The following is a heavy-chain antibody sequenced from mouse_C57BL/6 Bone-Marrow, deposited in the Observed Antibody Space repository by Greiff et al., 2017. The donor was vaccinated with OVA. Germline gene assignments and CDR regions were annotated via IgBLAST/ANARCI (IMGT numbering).Heavy chain of an antibody. CDR2: IDPSDSET. CDR3: ARRGLPIYYDYDVWFAY. Sequence: QVQLKQPGAELVRPGSSVKLSCKASGYTFTSYWMHWVKQRPIQGLEWIGNIDPSDSETHYNQKFKDKATLTVDKSSSTAYMQLSSLTSADSAVYYCARRGLPIYYDYDVWFAYWGQGTLVTVSA. J-gene: IGHJ3*01. D-gene: IGHD2-4*01. V-gene: IGHV1-52*01. CDR1: GYTFTSYW.